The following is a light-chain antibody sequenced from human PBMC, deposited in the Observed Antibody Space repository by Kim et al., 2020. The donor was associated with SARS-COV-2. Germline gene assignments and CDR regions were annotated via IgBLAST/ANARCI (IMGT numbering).Light chain of an antibody. Sequence: LSPGERATHPCRASQGVTSSYLAWYQQRPGQAPRLLIYSASSRAPGIPDRFSGSGSGTDFSLTISRLEPEDFAMYYCQQYGSSRYTFGQGTKLEIK. J-gene: IGKJ2*01. CDR2: SAS. CDR1: QGVTSSY. CDR3: QQYGSSRYT. V-gene: IGKV3-20*01.